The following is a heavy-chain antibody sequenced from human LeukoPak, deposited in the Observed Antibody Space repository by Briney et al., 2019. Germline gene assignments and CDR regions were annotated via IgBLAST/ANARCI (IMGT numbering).Heavy chain of an antibody. J-gene: IGHJ4*02. Sequence: ASVKVSCKASGYTFTGYYMHWARQAPGQGLEWMGWINPNSGGTNYAQKFQGRVTMTRDTSISTAYMELSRLRSDDTAVYYCARGSGSYTPFDYWGQGTLVTVSS. CDR2: INPNSGGT. CDR1: GYTFTGYY. V-gene: IGHV1-2*02. D-gene: IGHD1-26*01. CDR3: ARGSGSYTPFDY.